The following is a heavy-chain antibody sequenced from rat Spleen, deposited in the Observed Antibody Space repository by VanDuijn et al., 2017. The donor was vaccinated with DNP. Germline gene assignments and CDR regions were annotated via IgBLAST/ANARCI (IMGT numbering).Heavy chain of an antibody. Sequence: EVQLVESGGGLVQPGRSMKLSCAASGFSFSHYYMAWVRQAPAKGLEWVASISGGGGNTYYRDSVKGRFTISRDNAKSTLYLQMDSLRSEDTATYYCARRTISDYYNGGPFDYWGQGVMVTVSS. CDR3: ARRTISDYYNGGPFDY. V-gene: IGHV5-25*01. CDR1: GFSFSHYY. CDR2: ISGGGGNT. D-gene: IGHD1-1*01. J-gene: IGHJ2*01.